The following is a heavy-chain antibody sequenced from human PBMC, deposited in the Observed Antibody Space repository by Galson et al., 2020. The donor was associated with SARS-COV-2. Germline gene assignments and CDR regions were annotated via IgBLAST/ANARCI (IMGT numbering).Heavy chain of an antibody. CDR2: VNHSGST. J-gene: IGHJ5*02. Sequence: SETLSPTFAVYGGSFSGYYWTWIRQSPGKGLEWNGEVNHSGSTTYNPSLKSRVTMSVDTSKSQFSLQLNSVTAADTAVYYCARGERPHGFLSGNYIFGNRFDPWGQGTLVTVSS. D-gene: IGHD3-3*01. V-gene: IGHV4-34*01. CDR3: ARGERPHGFLSGNYIFGNRFDP. CDR1: GGSFSGYY.